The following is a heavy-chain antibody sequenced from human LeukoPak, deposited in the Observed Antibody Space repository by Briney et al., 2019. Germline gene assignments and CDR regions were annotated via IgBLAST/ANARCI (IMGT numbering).Heavy chain of an antibody. D-gene: IGHD3-16*01. CDR3: ARDPWGGYFDY. J-gene: IGHJ4*02. Sequence: PGGSLRLSCAVSGFTFSSYEMNWVRQAPGKGLEWVSYISSSGSTIYYADSVKGRFTISRDNAKNSLYLQMNSLRAEDTAVYYCARDPWGGYFDYWGQGTLVTVSS. V-gene: IGHV3-48*03. CDR1: GFTFSSYE. CDR2: ISSSGSTI.